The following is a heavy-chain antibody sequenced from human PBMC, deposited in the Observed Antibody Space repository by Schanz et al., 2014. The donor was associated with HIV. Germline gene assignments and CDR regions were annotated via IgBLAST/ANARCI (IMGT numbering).Heavy chain of an antibody. CDR2: MWYDESHK. D-gene: IGHD1-26*01. J-gene: IGHJ3*02. CDR1: GFTFSSSG. Sequence: QVQLVESGGGVVQPGRSLRLSCTASGFTFSSSGMHWVRQAPGKGLEWVAAMWYDESHKGYADSVKGRFTISRDNSKNTLYLEMNSLRAEDTAVYYCAKDGSWEAFDGFDIWGQGTMVTVSS. V-gene: IGHV3-33*06. CDR3: AKDGSWEAFDGFDI.